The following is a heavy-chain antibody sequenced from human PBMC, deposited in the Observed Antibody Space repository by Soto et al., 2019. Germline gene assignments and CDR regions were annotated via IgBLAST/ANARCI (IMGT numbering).Heavy chain of an antibody. V-gene: IGHV3-23*01. CDR3: AKDRLYDYGDPGPLVY. J-gene: IGHJ4*02. Sequence: PVGSLRLSCAASGFTFSSYAMSWVRQAPGKGLEWVSAISGSGGSTYYADSVKGRFTISRDNSKNTLYLQMNSLRAEDTAVYYCAKDRLYDYGDPGPLVYWGQGTLVTVSS. CDR2: ISGSGGST. CDR1: GFTFSSYA. D-gene: IGHD4-17*01.